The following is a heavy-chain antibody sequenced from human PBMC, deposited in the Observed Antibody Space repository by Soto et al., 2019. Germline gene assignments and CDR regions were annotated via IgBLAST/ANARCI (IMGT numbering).Heavy chain of an antibody. D-gene: IGHD2-15*01. J-gene: IGHJ6*02. CDR1: GYTFTNYG. CDR3: ARDLLQYCSADACSYYYYNGIDV. Sequence: QVQLVQSGAEVKKPGASAKVSCKASGYTFTNYGLSWVRQAPGQGLEWMGWISGYNGKTNYGQKFQGRATVTIDTTTSTVYMELRGRRSDDTAVYYCARDLLQYCSADACSYYYYNGIDVWGQGTTVTVSS. V-gene: IGHV1-18*01. CDR2: ISGYNGKT.